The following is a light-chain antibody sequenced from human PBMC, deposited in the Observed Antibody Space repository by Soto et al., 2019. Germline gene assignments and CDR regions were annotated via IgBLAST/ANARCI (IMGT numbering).Light chain of an antibody. CDR2: AAS. CDR3: QQSYSTPPYT. J-gene: IGKJ2*01. CDR1: QSISSY. Sequence: GDRVPITCRASQSISSYLNWYQQKPGKAPKLLIYAASSLQSGVPSRFSGSGSGTDFTLTISSLQPEDFATYYCQQSYSTPPYTFGQGTKLEIK. V-gene: IGKV1-39*01.